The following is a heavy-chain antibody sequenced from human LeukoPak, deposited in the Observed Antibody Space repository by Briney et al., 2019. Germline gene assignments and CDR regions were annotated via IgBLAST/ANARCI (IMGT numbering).Heavy chain of an antibody. J-gene: IGHJ4*02. CDR3: ARDGVVVTAIPVDY. V-gene: IGHV4-34*01. CDR2: INHSGST. CDR1: GGSFSGYY. D-gene: IGHD2-21*02. Sequence: PSETLSLTCAVYGGSFSGYYWSWIRQPPGKGLEWIGEINHSGSTNYNPSLKSRVTISVDTSKNQFSLKLSSVTAADTAVYYCARDGVVVTAIPVDYWGQGTLVTVSS.